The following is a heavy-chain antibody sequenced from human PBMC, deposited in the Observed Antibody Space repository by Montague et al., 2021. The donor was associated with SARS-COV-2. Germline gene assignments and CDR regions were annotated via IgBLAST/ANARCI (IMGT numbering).Heavy chain of an antibody. CDR2: IYYSGST. Sequence: SETLSLTCTVSGASISSYHWSWIRQPPGKGLEWIGYIYYSGSTNYNPSLKSRVTISVDTSKNQFSLKLSSVTAADTAVYYCARERRYPPPITIFGVVMADAFDIWGQGTMVTVSS. CDR1: GASISSYH. V-gene: IGHV4-59*12. J-gene: IGHJ3*02. D-gene: IGHD3-3*01. CDR3: ARERRYPPPITIFGVVMADAFDI.